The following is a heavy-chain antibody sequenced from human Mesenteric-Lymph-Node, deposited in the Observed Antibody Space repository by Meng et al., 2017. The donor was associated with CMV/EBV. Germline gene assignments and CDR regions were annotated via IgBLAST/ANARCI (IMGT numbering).Heavy chain of an antibody. CDR2: IKTNTGNP. CDR3: ARTAVGSSSWQNWFDP. J-gene: IGHJ5*02. D-gene: IGHD6-13*01. Sequence: SGYPFTSYAMNWGRQAPGQGLEWMGWIKTNTGNPTYAQGFTGRFVFSLDTSVSTASPQISSLKAEDTAVYYCARTAVGSSSWQNWFDPWGQGTLVTVSS. V-gene: IGHV7-4-1*02. CDR1: GYPFTSYA.